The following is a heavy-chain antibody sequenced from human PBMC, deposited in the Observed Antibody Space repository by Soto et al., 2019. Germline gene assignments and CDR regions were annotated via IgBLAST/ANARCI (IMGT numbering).Heavy chain of an antibody. D-gene: IGHD2-15*01. CDR3: ARALKTPIN. CDR2: IYYSGNT. J-gene: IGHJ4*02. Sequence: PSETLSLTCTVSGGSMSSSSSYWGWIRQSPGKGLEWIGNIYYSGNTYYNPSLKSRVTISVDTSKNQFSLRLSSVTAADTAVYYCARALKTPINWGQGTLVTVSS. V-gene: IGHV4-39*01. CDR1: GGSMSSSSSY.